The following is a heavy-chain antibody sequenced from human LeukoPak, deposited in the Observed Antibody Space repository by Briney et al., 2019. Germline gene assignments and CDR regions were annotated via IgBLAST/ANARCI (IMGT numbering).Heavy chain of an antibody. V-gene: IGHV4-39*01. CDR1: GGSISSDSHY. J-gene: IGHJ4*02. CDR3: ARYVVYGSGKYYFDY. CDR2: IFYSGST. D-gene: IGHD3-10*01. Sequence: SETLSLTCTVSGGSISSDSHYWGWIRQPPGKGLEWIGSIFYSGSTYYNPSLKSRVTISVDTSENQFSLKLSSVTAADTAVYYCARYVVYGSGKYYFDYWGQGTLVTASS.